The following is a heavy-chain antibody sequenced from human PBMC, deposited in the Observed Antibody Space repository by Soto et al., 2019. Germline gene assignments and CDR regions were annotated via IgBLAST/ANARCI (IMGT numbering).Heavy chain of an antibody. D-gene: IGHD4-17*01. CDR2: IFYSGST. CDR3: ARRYGASFDY. V-gene: IGHV4-39*01. Sequence: SGTLSLTCTVSGGSISSSSYYWGWIRQPPGKGLEWIGSIFYSGSTYDNPSLKSRVTISVDTSKNQFSLKLTSVTAADTAVYYCARRYGASFDYWGQGTLVPVSS. J-gene: IGHJ4*01. CDR1: GGSISSSSYY.